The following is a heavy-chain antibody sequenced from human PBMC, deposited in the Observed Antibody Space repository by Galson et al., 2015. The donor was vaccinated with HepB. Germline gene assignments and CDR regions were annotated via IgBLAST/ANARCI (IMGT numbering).Heavy chain of an antibody. V-gene: IGHV5-51*01. CDR3: ARLITMIVDGGCADY. D-gene: IGHD3-22*01. Sequence: QSGAEVKKPGESLRISCKGSGYSFTSYWISWVRQMPGKGLEWMGIIYPGDSDTRYSPSFQGQVTISADKSISTAYLQWSSLKASDTAMYYCARLITMIVDGGCADYWGQGTLVTVSS. CDR2: IYPGDSDT. J-gene: IGHJ4*02. CDR1: GYSFTSYW.